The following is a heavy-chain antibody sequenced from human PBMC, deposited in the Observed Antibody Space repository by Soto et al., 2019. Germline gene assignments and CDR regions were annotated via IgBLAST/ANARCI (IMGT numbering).Heavy chain of an antibody. V-gene: IGHV1-2*02. D-gene: IGHD2-2*01. CDR3: ARDHHIVVVQAAGRYFRH. CDR2: INPNSGGT. J-gene: IGHJ1*01. Sequence: GASVKVSCKASGYTFTGYHMHWVRPAPGRRLEWMGWINPNSGGTNYAQKFQSRVTMTRDTSISTAYMELSRLRSDDTAVYYCARDHHIVVVQAAGRYFRHWGQGTLVTVSS. CDR1: GYTFTGYH.